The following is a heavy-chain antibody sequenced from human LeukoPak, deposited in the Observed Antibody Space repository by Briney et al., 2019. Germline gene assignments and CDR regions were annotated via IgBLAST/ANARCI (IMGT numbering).Heavy chain of an antibody. V-gene: IGHV4-34*01. CDR3: ARGNIQLWFPR. CDR2: INHSGST. D-gene: IGHD5-18*01. CDR1: GGSFSGYY. Sequence: SETLSLTCAVYGGSFSGYYWSWIRQPPGKGLEWIGEINHSGSTNYNPSLKSRVTISVDTSKNQFSLKLSSVTAADTAAYYCARGNIQLWFPRWGQGTLVTVSS. J-gene: IGHJ4*02.